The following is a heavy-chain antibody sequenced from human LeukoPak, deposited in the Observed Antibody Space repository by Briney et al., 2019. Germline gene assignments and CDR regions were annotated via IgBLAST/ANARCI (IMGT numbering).Heavy chain of an antibody. CDR3: TRDGDSRDWSRGYAFDL. J-gene: IGHJ3*01. V-gene: IGHV3-49*03. Sequence: GGSLRLSCLASGFTFGDYPINWFRQAPGKGLEWVGFIRNKAYGGTTEYAASVKARFTLSRDDSKSIAYLQMNSLKIEDTAVYYYTRDGDSRDWSRGYAFDLWGQGTMVTVSS. CDR2: IRNKAYGGTT. D-gene: IGHD3-22*01. CDR1: GFTFGDYP.